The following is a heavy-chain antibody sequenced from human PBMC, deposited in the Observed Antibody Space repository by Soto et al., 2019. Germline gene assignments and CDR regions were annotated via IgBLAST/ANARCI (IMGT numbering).Heavy chain of an antibody. V-gene: IGHV3-33*01. CDR1: GFTFSSYG. J-gene: IGHJ4*02. CDR2: IWYDGSNK. D-gene: IGHD1-1*01. Sequence: QVQLVESGGGVVQTGSSLRLSCAASGFTFSSYGMHWVRQAPGKGLEWVAVIWYDGSNKYYADSVKGRFTISRDNSKNTLYLQMNSLRAEDTAVYYCARGSGAGTTPLDYWGQGTLVTVSS. CDR3: ARGSGAGTTPLDY.